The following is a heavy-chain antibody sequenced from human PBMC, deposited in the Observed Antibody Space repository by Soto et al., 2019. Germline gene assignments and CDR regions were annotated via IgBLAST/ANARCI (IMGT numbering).Heavy chain of an antibody. CDR3: ARDMGYYYDSSGYAYFQH. D-gene: IGHD3-22*01. V-gene: IGHV1-69*12. Sequence: QVQLVQSGAEVKKPGSSVKVSCKASGGTFSRYAISWVRQAPGQGLEWMGGIIPIFGTANYAQKFQGRVTITADESTSTAYMELSSLRSEDTAVYYCARDMGYYYDSSGYAYFQHWGQGTLVTVSS. J-gene: IGHJ1*01. CDR1: GGTFSRYA. CDR2: IIPIFGTA.